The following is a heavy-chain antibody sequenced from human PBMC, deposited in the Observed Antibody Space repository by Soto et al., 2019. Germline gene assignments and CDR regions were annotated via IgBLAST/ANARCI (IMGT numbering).Heavy chain of an antibody. D-gene: IGHD1-20*01. J-gene: IGHJ4*02. Sequence: SETLSLTCAVSGGSISGSYYYWGWLRQSPGRWPEWIGSVFYTGFTSYNPSLESRVSVSVDTSKNQFSLKVSAVTAADTAVYYCASSQKGYNWNYFDHWGQGALVTVSS. CDR1: GGSISGSYYY. CDR2: VFYTGFT. V-gene: IGHV4-39*01. CDR3: ASSQKGYNWNYFDH.